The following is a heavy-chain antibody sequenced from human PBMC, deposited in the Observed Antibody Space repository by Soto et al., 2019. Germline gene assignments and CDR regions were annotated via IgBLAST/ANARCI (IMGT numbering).Heavy chain of an antibody. V-gene: IGHV3-11*04. CDR3: ARDRRITIFGDYYYYYDMDV. CDR1: GFTFCDYY. CDR2: ISSSSTI. J-gene: IGHJ6*02. Sequence: GGSLRLSCAASGFTFCDYYMNWVRQAPGKGLEWVSSISSSSTIYYADSVKGRFTISRDNAKNSLYLQMNSLRAEDTAVYYCARDRRITIFGDYYYYYDMDVWGQGTTVTVSS. D-gene: IGHD3-3*01.